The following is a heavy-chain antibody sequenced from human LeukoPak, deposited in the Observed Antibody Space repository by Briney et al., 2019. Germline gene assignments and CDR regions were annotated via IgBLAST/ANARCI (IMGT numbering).Heavy chain of an antibody. J-gene: IGHJ4*02. CDR1: GYTFTGYY. D-gene: IGHD6-13*01. CDR3: ARERGYSSSWYLL. V-gene: IGHV1-2*06. CDR2: INPNSGGT. Sequence: ASVKVSCKASGYTFTGYYMHWVRQAPGQGLEWMGRINPNSGGTNYAQKFQGRVTMTRDTSISTAYMELSRLRSDDTAVYYCARERGYSSSWYLLWGQGTLVTFSS.